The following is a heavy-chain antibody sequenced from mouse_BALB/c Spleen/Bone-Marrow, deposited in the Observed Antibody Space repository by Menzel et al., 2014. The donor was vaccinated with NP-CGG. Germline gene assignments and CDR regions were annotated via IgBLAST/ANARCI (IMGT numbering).Heavy chain of an antibody. Sequence: QVQLKESGPELVRPGESVKISCKGSGFTFTDYAMHWVKRSHAKSLEWIGVISIYYDNTNYSQKFKGKATMTVDKSSGTAYMELARLTSEDSAIYYCARGIRLPLDYWGQGTTLTVSS. V-gene: IGHV1-67*01. J-gene: IGHJ2*01. CDR1: GFTFTDYA. CDR2: ISIYYDNT. D-gene: IGHD1-2*01. CDR3: ARGIRLPLDY.